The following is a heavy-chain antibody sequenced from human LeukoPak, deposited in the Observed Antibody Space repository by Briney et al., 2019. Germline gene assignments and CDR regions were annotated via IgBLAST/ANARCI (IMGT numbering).Heavy chain of an antibody. CDR3: AREWVGAATQDAFDI. CDR1: GFTFSSYS. V-gene: IGHV3-48*04. D-gene: IGHD2-15*01. CDR2: ISSSSSTI. Sequence: GGSLRLSCAASGFTFSSYSMNWVRQAPGKGLEWVSYISSSSSTIYYADSVKGRFTISRDNAKNSLYLQMNSLRAEDTAVYYCAREWVGAATQDAFDIWGQGTMVTVSS. J-gene: IGHJ3*02.